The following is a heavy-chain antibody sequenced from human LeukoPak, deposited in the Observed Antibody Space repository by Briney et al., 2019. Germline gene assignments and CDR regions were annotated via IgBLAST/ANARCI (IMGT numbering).Heavy chain of an antibody. D-gene: IGHD1-26*01. CDR3: ARNPNYSGTYFDAFDI. Sequence: GGSLRLSCVGFGFTFSDHYMDWVRQAPGKGLEWVGRSRNKANEYTTEYATSLKGRFTISRDDSGTSLYLQLNSLKTEDTAVYYCARNPNYSGTYFDAFDIWGQGTMVTVSS. CDR1: GFTFSDHY. J-gene: IGHJ3*02. CDR2: SRNKANEYTT. V-gene: IGHV3-72*01.